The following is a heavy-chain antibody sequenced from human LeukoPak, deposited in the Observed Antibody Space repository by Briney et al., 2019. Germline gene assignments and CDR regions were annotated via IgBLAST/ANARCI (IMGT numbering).Heavy chain of an antibody. J-gene: IGHJ4*02. CDR1: GVSISYNY. Sequence: SETLSLTCTVSGVSISYNYWSWIRQPPGKGLEGIGQIFYTGTTEYNPSLKSRVSMSLDTSKNQFSLRLSSVTAGDTAVYYCARQHGGNYLDFWGQGTLVTVSS. CDR2: IFYTGTT. CDR3: ARQHGGNYLDF. D-gene: IGHD4-23*01. V-gene: IGHV4-59*01.